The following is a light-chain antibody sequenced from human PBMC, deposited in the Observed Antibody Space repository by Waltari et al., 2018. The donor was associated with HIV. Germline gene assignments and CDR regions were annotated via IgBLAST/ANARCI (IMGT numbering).Light chain of an antibody. J-gene: IGKJ5*01. CDR2: GAS. CDR3: HQRSNWPIT. CDR1: QSVSSY. V-gene: IGKV3-11*01. Sequence: EIVLTQSPATLSLSPGERATLSCRASQSVSSYLAWYQQKPGQAPRILIYGASSRATGIPARFSGSGSGTDFTLTISSLEPGDFGVYYCHQRSNWPITFGQGTRLEI.